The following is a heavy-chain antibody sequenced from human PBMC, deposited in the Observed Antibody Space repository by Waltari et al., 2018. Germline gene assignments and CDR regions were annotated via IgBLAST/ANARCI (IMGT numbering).Heavy chain of an antibody. V-gene: IGHV1-8*01. CDR3: ARGGVRSSGSYYNY. J-gene: IGHJ4*02. D-gene: IGHD3-10*01. Sequence: QVQLVQSGAAVKKPGASVKVACKAAGYTFTSYAINWVRQATGSGLEWMGWMNPNSGNTGYAQKFQGIVTMTRNTSISTAYMELSSLRSEDTAVYYCARGGVRSSGSYYNYWGQGTLVTVSS. CDR2: MNPNSGNT. CDR1: GYTFTSYA.